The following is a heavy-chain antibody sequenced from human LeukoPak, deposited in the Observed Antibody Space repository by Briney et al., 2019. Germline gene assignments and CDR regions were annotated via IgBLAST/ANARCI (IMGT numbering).Heavy chain of an antibody. J-gene: IGHJ4*02. CDR2: IWYDGGNK. Sequence: GKSLRLSCAASGFLFSSYGIHWARQAPGKGLEWVAAIWYDGGNKYYADSVKGRFTISRDNSKNSLYLQMNSLRTEDTALYYCAKDERGCSGGNCYSLFGYWGQGTLVTVSS. CDR3: AKDERGCSGGNCYSLFGY. CDR1: GFLFSSYG. D-gene: IGHD2-15*01. V-gene: IGHV3-33*03.